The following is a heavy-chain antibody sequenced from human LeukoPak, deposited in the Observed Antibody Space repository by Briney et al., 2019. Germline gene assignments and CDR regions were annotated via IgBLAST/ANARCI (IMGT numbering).Heavy chain of an antibody. Sequence: GGSLRLSCAASGFAFSRHGIHWVRQAPGKGLEWVSSISSSSSYIYYADSVKGRFTISRDNAKNSLYLQMNSLRAEDTAVYYCACYSSPVVCWGQGTLVTVSS. J-gene: IGHJ4*02. CDR3: ACYSSPVVC. D-gene: IGHD6-13*01. CDR1: GFAFSRHG. CDR2: ISSSSSYI. V-gene: IGHV3-21*01.